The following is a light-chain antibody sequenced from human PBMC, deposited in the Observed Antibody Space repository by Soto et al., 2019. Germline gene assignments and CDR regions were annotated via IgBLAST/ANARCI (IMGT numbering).Light chain of an antibody. V-gene: IGKV1-39*01. J-gene: IGKJ5*01. CDR3: QQSYSTPSIS. Sequence: DIQMTQSPSSLSASVGDRVTITCRASESVSRHLNWYQQKPGKAPNLLIYAASTLQTGIPSRFSGSGSGTDFTLTISSLQPEDFATYYCQQSYSTPSISFGQGTRLEIK. CDR2: AAS. CDR1: ESVSRH.